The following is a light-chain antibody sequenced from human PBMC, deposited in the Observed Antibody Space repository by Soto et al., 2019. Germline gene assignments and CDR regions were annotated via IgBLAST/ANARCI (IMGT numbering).Light chain of an antibody. J-gene: IGLJ1*01. CDR3: QSSDSSLSRV. Sequence: QSALTQPPSVSGAPGQRVTISCTGSSSNIGAGYDIHWYQQLPGTAPKLLIYGNNNRPSGVPDRFSGSKSGTSASLAITGLQADDEADYYCQSSDSSLSRVFGTGTKVTVL. CDR1: SSNIGAGYD. CDR2: GNN. V-gene: IGLV1-40*01.